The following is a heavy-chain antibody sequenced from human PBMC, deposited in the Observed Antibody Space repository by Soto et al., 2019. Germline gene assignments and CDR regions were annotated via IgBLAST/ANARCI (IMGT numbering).Heavy chain of an antibody. Sequence: EVQLVESGGGLIQPGGSLRLSCAASGFTVSSNYMSWVRQAPGKWLEWVSVIYSGGSTYYADSVKGRFTISRDNSKNTLYLQMNSLGAEDTAVYYCARGGWLPHHGYFDLWGRGTLDTVSS. CDR1: GFTVSSNY. CDR3: ARGGWLPHHGYFDL. D-gene: IGHD5-12*01. J-gene: IGHJ2*01. V-gene: IGHV3-53*01. CDR2: IYSGGST.